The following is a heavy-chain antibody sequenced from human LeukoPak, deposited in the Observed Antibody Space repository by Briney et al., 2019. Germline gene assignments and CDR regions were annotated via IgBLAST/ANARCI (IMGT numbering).Heavy chain of an antibody. J-gene: IGHJ4*02. CDR3: ARVPYGSGSYYNGVRPNDY. D-gene: IGHD3-10*01. V-gene: IGHV4-31*03. CDR2: IYYSGST. Sequence: PSETLSLTCTVSGGSISSGGYYWSWIRQHPGKGLEWIGYIYYSGSTYYNPSLKSRVTISVDTSKNQFSLKLSSVTAADTAVYYCARVPYGSGSYYNGVRPNDYWGQGTLVTVSS. CDR1: GGSISSGGYY.